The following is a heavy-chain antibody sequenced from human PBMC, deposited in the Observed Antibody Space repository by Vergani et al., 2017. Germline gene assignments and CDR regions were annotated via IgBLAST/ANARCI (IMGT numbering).Heavy chain of an antibody. Sequence: QVQLQESGPGLVKPSQTLSLTCTVSGGSISSGGYYWSWIRQHPGKGLEWIGYIYYSGSNYYNPSLKSRVTISVDTSKNQFALKLSSVTAADTAVYYCARERQYSSSWYFSFDIWGQGTMVTVSS. CDR2: IYYSGSN. CDR1: GGSISSGGYY. J-gene: IGHJ3*02. CDR3: ARERQYSSSWYFSFDI. V-gene: IGHV4-31*03. D-gene: IGHD6-13*01.